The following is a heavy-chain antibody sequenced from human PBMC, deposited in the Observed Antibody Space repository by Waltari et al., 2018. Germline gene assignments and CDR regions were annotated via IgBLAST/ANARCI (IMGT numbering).Heavy chain of an antibody. CDR2: ISGSGGST. J-gene: IGHJ6*02. CDR3: AREPPLDFWSGYYSNGMDV. V-gene: IGHV3-23*01. Sequence: EVQLLESGGGLVQPGGSLRLSCAASGFTFSSYAMSWVRQAPGKGLEWVSAISGSGGSTYYADSVKGRFTISRDNSKNTLYLQMNSLRAEDTAVYYCAREPPLDFWSGYYSNGMDVWGQGTTVTVSS. D-gene: IGHD3-3*01. CDR1: GFTFSSYA.